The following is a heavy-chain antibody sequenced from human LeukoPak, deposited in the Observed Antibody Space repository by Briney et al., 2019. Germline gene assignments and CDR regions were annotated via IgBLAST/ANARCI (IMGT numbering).Heavy chain of an antibody. D-gene: IGHD6-13*01. CDR2: MST. V-gene: IGHV4-39*07. CDR1: GGSISSSSYY. J-gene: IGHJ3*01. Sequence: SSETLSLTCTVSGGSISSSSYYWGWIRQPPGKGLEWIGSMSTYYNPSLKSRVTISVDTSKNQFSLKLSSVTAADTAVYYCARESKAGDAFDVWGQGTMVTVSS. CDR3: ARESKAGDAFDV.